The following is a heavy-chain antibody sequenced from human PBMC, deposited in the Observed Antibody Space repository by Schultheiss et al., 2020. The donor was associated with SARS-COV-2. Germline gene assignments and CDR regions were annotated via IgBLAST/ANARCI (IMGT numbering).Heavy chain of an antibody. D-gene: IGHD2/OR15-2a*01. J-gene: IGHJ5*02. V-gene: IGHV1-8*01. CDR2: MNPDSGDT. CDR3: ATVLGIPYNWFDP. CDR1: GYTFATYD. Sequence: ASVKVSCKTSGYTFATYDINWVRQATGQGLEWMGWMNPDSGDTKFAQKFQGRVTMTADTSTDTAYMELSSLRSEDTAVYYCATVLGIPYNWFDPWGQGTLVTVSS.